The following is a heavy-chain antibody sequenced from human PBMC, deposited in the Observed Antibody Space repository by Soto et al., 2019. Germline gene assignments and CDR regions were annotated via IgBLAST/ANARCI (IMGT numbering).Heavy chain of an antibody. V-gene: IGHV1-8*01. CDR1: GYTFTSYD. J-gene: IGHJ4*02. CDR3: ARDGPSSTTCVS. Sequence: GASVKVSCKASGYTFTSYDINWVRQASGQGLEWMGWMNPNSGNTAYAQKFQGRVTMTRNTSISTAYMELSSLRSEDTAVYYCARDGPSSTTCVSWGQGTLVTVSS. D-gene: IGHD2-2*01. CDR2: MNPNSGNT.